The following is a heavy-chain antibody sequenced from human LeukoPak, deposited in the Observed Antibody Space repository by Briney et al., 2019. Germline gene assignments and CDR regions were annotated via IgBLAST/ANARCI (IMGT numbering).Heavy chain of an antibody. V-gene: IGHV3-23*01. J-gene: IGHJ1*01. CDR1: GFTFSSYA. Sequence: HTGGSLRLSCAASGFTFSSYAMSWVRQAPGKGLEWVSTISGSGAYTYYADSVKGRFTISRDNSKNTLYLQMNSLRAEDTAVYYCAKYFASGSYYKLPHWGQGTLATVSS. D-gene: IGHD3-10*01. CDR3: AKYFASGSYYKLPH. CDR2: ISGSGAYT.